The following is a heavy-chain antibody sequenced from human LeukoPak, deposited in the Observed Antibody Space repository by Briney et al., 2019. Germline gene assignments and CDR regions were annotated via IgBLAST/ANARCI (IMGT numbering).Heavy chain of an antibody. V-gene: IGHV3-21*01. Sequence: GGSLRLSCAASGFTFRSYSMNWVRQAPGKRLEWLSSITSSGSHMYYTDSVKGRFTISRDNAKSSLYLQMNSLSAEDTAVYYCASFMTTVTIPDYWGQGTLVTVSS. CDR1: GFTFRSYS. CDR2: ITSSGSHM. D-gene: IGHD4-17*01. J-gene: IGHJ4*02. CDR3: ASFMTTVTIPDY.